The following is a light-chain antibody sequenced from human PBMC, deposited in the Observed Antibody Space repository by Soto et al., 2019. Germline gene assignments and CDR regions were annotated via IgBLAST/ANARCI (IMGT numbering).Light chain of an antibody. CDR3: QQYGSSGT. V-gene: IGKV3-20*01. CDR2: GAS. CDR1: QSVSNNY. Sequence: EIVMTQSPATLSVSPGEDVTLSCRASQSVSNNYLAWYQQKPGQAPRLLIYGASNRATGIPDRFSGSGSGTDFTLTISRLEPEDFAVYYCQQYGSSGTFGQGTKVDIK. J-gene: IGKJ1*01.